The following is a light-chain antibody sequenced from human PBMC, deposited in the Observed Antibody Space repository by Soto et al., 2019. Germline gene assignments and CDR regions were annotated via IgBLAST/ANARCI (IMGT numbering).Light chain of an antibody. V-gene: IGKV3-15*01. J-gene: IGKJ5*01. CDR1: QNVGTS. Sequence: ILLTHSPATLAVSPGEGASLSCRASQNVGTSLAWYQQKSGQAPRLLIYGASTRAAGVPARFSGSASGTKYTLTITSLKSEDFALSYCQQYTNWPPFTFGQGTRLEIK. CDR3: QQYTNWPPFT. CDR2: GAS.